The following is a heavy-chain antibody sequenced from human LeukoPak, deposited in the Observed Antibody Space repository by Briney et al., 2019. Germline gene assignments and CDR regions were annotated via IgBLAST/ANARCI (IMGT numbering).Heavy chain of an antibody. CDR2: INPNTGET. CDR3: ARDQGSLTRSWYTGY. J-gene: IGHJ4*02. CDR1: GYTFTGYH. V-gene: IGHV1-2*06. D-gene: IGHD6-13*01. Sequence: GASVKVSCKASGYTFTGYHIHWVRQAPGRSLEWMGRINPNTGETNFAQKFQGRVTMTRDTSITTAFMELSSLRPDDTAVYFCARDQGSLTRSWYTGYWGQGTQVTVSS.